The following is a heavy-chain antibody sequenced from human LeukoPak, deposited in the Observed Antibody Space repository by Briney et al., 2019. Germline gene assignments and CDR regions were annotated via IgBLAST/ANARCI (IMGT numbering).Heavy chain of an antibody. J-gene: IGHJ5*02. CDR3: ARLSGYSGWFDP. CDR1: GGSISSGSYY. Sequence: PSETLSLTCTVSGGSISSGSYYWSWIRQPAGKGLEWIGRIYTSGSTNYNPSLKSRVTISVDTSKNQFSLKLSSVTAADTAVYYCARLSGYSGWFDPWGQGTLVTVSS. D-gene: IGHD3-3*01. CDR2: IYTSGST. V-gene: IGHV4-61*02.